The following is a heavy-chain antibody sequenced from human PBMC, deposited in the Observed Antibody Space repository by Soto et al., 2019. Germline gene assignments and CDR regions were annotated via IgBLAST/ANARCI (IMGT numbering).Heavy chain of an antibody. D-gene: IGHD1-1*01. CDR1: GRTFSINADF. V-gene: IGHV4-39*01. CDR3: VKRSILVPQT. CDR2: IDNGANT. Sequence: PSETLSLTCTVSGRTFSINADFWYLPRIRQPPGKGLEWIGSIDNGANTSHNPPLNSRVNISADTSKHQFSLSPNSVTAVTTAVYYCVKRSILVPQTWGQGIMVTVSS. J-gene: IGHJ4*01.